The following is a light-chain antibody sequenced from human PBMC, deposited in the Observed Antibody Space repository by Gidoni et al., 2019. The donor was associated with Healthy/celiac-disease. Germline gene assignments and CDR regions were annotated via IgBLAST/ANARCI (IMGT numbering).Light chain of an antibody. V-gene: IGLV4-69*01. CDR2: LNSDASH. CDR1: SGHSSYS. CDR3: QSWGTGIQV. J-gene: IGLJ2*01. Sequence: QLVLTQSPCPPASLGPSVTLTCSLSSGHSSYSIAWHQQQPEKGTRYLMKLNSDASHSKGYRIPDRFSGSSSGAERYLTISSLQAEDEADYYCQSWGTGIQVFGGGTKLTVL.